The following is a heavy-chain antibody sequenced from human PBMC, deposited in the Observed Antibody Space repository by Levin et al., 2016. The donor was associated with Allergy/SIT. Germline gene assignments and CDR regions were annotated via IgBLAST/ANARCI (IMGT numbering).Heavy chain of an antibody. CDR3: ARQNKGFDP. CDR2: INPFAGDT. Sequence: ASVKVSCKASGYTLTNYYMHWVRQAPGQGLEWMGIINPFAGDTTYAPRFQGRLSMTRDTSTATVYLELSSLRSEDTAVYYCARQNKGFDPWGQGTLVIVSS. J-gene: IGHJ5*02. V-gene: IGHV1-46*01. CDR1: GYTLTNYY.